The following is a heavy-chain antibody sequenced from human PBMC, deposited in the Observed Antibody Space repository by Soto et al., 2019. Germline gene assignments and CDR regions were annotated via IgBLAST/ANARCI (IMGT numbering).Heavy chain of an antibody. D-gene: IGHD5-12*01. J-gene: IGHJ6*02. CDR3: ARGNGVATILNYYYYGMDV. Sequence: SETLSLTCAVYGGSFSGYYWSWIRQPPGKGLEWIGEINHSGSTNYNPSLKSRVTISVDTPKNQFSLKLSSVTAADTAVYYCARGNGVATILNYYYYGMDVWGQGTTVTVSS. V-gene: IGHV4-34*01. CDR1: GGSFSGYY. CDR2: INHSGST.